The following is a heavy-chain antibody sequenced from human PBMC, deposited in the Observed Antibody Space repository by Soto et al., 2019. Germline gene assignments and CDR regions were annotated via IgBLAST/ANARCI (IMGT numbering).Heavy chain of an antibody. J-gene: IGHJ6*02. D-gene: IGHD3-10*01. CDR1: GFTFDLNG. Sequence: QMQLVESGGGVVQPGRSLRLSCVASGFTFDLNGLHWVRQAPGKGLEWVTVISYDGSDKYNADYLKGRVTVSRDNSKNTLYLHMDSLRTEDTAIYYCARDRGAGRENYFGMDVWGQGTTVTVSS. CDR2: ISYDGSDK. V-gene: IGHV3-30-3*01. CDR3: ARDRGAGRENYFGMDV.